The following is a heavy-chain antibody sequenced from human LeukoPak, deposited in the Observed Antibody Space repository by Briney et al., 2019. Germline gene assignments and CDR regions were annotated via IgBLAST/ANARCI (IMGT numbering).Heavy chain of an antibody. Sequence: PGGSLRLSCAASGFTFSNYHMHWVRQAPGKGLEWVAVIWYDGSNKFYADSVKGRFTISRDNSKNTLYLQMNSLRAEDTAVYYCAREYSAGWFDPWGQGTLVTVSS. CDR3: AREYSAGWFDP. CDR1: GFTFSNYH. J-gene: IGHJ5*02. V-gene: IGHV3-33*01. CDR2: IWYDGSNK. D-gene: IGHD6-13*01.